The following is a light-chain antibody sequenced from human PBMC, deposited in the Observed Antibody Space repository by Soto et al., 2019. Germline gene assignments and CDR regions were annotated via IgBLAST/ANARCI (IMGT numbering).Light chain of an antibody. CDR2: GAS. CDR3: QQYNKWPPLT. Sequence: EIVVTQSPATLSVSTGERATLSCRASQSVSSNLAWYQQKPGQAPRLLIHGASTRATGIPARFSGSGSGTEFTLTITSPQSEDFAVYYCQQYNKWPPLTFGGGTKVDIK. V-gene: IGKV3-15*01. J-gene: IGKJ4*01. CDR1: QSVSSN.